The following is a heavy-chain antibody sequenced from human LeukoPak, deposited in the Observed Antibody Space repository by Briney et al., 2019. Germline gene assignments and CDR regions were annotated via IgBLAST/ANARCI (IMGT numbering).Heavy chain of an antibody. Sequence: GGSLRLSCAASGFPFSSYAMHWVRQAPGKGLEWVAFIRHDGSNKYHIDSVKGRFTISRDNSKNTLYLQMNSLRAEDTSVYYCTKVRSLGAFDDAFDIWGQGTMVTVSS. CDR1: GFPFSSYA. D-gene: IGHD7-27*01. V-gene: IGHV3-30*02. J-gene: IGHJ3*02. CDR3: TKVRSLGAFDDAFDI. CDR2: IRHDGSNK.